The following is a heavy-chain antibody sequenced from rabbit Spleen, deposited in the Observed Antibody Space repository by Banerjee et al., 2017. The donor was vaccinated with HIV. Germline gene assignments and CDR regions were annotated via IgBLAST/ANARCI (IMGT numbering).Heavy chain of an antibody. CDR3: ARDLTGVIGWNFGL. V-gene: IGHV1S40*01. Sequence: QSLQESGGGLVKPGASLTLTCTASGFDLSDYYYMYWVRQAPGKGLEWIGCINTYTDKGVYATWAKGRFTISRTSSTTVTLQMTSLTAADTATYFCARDLTGVIGWNFGLWGPGTLVTVS. J-gene: IGHJ6*01. CDR2: INTYTDKG. CDR1: GFDLSDYYY. D-gene: IGHD1-1*01.